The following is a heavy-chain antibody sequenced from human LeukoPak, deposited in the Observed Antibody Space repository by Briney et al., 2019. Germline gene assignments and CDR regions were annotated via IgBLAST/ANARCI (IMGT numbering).Heavy chain of an antibody. V-gene: IGHV3-7*01. CDR2: IKQDGSEK. CDR1: GFTFSSYW. J-gene: IGHJ4*02. CDR3: ARDRASKWELLGFMDY. D-gene: IGHD1-26*01. Sequence: GSLRLSCAASGFTFSSYWMSWVRQAPGKGLEWVANIKQDGSEKYYVDSVKGRFTISRDNAKNSLYLQMNSLRAEDTAVYYCARDRASKWELLGFMDYWGQGTLVTVSS.